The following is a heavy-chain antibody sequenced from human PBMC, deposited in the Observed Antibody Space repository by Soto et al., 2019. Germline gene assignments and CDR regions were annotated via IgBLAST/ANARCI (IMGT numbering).Heavy chain of an antibody. J-gene: IGHJ4*02. Sequence: PSETLSLTCTVSGGSINSYYWSWMRQPPGKGLEWIGHIYNTVSTNYNPSLKSRVTISVDTSKNQFSLKLSSVTAADTAVYYCAFDLGTYYIGYWGQGILVTVS. D-gene: IGHD3-10*01. CDR1: GGSINSYY. CDR3: AFDLGTYYIGY. V-gene: IGHV4-59*01. CDR2: IYNTVST.